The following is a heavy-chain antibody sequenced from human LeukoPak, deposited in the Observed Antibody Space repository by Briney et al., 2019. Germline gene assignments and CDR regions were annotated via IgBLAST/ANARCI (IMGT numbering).Heavy chain of an antibody. CDR1: GYTFTGYY. J-gene: IGHJ6*02. CDR3: ARAYCSSTSCYYYYYGMDV. CDR2: INPNSGGT. D-gene: IGHD2-2*01. Sequence: ASVKVSCKASGYTFTGYYMHWVRQAPGQGLEWMGWINPNSGGTNYAQKFQGRVTMTRDTSISTAYMELSRLRSGDTAVYYCARAYCSSTSCYYYYYGMDVWGQGTTVTVSS. V-gene: IGHV1-2*02.